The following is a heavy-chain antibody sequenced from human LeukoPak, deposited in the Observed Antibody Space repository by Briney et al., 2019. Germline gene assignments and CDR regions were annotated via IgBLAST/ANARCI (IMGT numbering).Heavy chain of an antibody. Sequence: SETLSLTCTVSGGSISSYYWSWIRQPPGKGLEWIGYIYYSGSTNYNPSLKSRVTISVDTSKDQFSLKLSSVTAADTAVYYCARALREYSSSHIDYWGQGTLVTVSS. J-gene: IGHJ4*02. D-gene: IGHD6-6*01. CDR1: GGSISSYY. CDR2: IYYSGST. V-gene: IGHV4-59*01. CDR3: ARALREYSSSHIDY.